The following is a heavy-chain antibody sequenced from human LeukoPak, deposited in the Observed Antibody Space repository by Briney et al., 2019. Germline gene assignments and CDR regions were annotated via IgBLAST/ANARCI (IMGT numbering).Heavy chain of an antibody. V-gene: IGHV4-30-4*01. CDR3: ARDDYGDSRAFDY. J-gene: IGHJ4*02. D-gene: IGHD4-17*01. Sequence: PSETLSLTCTVSGGSISSGDYYWSWIRQPPGKGLEWIGYIYYSGSTYYNPSLKSRVTISVDTSKNQFSLELSSVTAADTAVYYCARDDYGDSRAFDYWGQGTLVTVSS. CDR2: IYYSGST. CDR1: GGSISSGDYY.